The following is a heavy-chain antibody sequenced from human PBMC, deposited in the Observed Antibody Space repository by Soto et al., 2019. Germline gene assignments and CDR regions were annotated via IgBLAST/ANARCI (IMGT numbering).Heavy chain of an antibody. CDR2: ISAAGGSA. CDR1: GFTCSSYG. V-gene: IGHV3-23*01. Sequence: EVQLLESGGGLVQPGGSLRVSCAASGFTCSSYGMSWVRQAPGKGLEWVSSISAAGGSAYYADPVKGRFTISRDNSKNTLYLQMNSLRAEDTAVYYCAKPPPYCSSNTCYFPFDSWGQGTLVTVSS. CDR3: AKPPPYCSSNTCYFPFDS. D-gene: IGHD2-2*01. J-gene: IGHJ5*01.